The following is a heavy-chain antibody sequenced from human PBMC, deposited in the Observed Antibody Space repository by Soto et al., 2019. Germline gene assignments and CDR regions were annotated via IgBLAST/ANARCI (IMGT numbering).Heavy chain of an antibody. D-gene: IGHD1-26*01. J-gene: IGHJ6*02. CDR1: GGSISGYY. CDR3: ARHLDSYSPWPRGDV. V-gene: IGHV4-59*08. Sequence: QVQLQESGPGLVKPSETLSLTCTVSGGSISGYYWSWIRLPPGKGLEWIGNIYYNGRTHYNPSLKSGITISVDTSKNQFSLRLSSVTAADTAVYYCARHLDSYSPWPRGDVGGQGTTITVSS. CDR2: IYYNGRT.